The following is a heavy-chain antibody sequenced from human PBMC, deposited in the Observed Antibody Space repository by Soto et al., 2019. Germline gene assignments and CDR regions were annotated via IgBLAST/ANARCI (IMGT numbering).Heavy chain of an antibody. V-gene: IGHV1-46*01. CDR1: GYTFSNYY. J-gene: IGHJ5*02. Sequence: ASVKVSCKASGYTFSNYYLHWVRQAPGQGLEWMGIFNPSSGRTLYAQKFEFIVTMTTDTSTNTVYMELSSLTSEDTAVYYCARYLYSAGWNDNYPPSNNWFDPWGQGTLVTVSS. D-gene: IGHD1-1*01. CDR3: ARYLYSAGWNDNYPPSNNWFDP. CDR2: FNPSSGRT.